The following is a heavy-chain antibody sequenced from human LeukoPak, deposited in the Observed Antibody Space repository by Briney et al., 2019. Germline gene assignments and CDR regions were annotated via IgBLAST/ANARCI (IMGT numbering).Heavy chain of an antibody. CDR3: VRVVLWPKSFDI. J-gene: IGHJ3*02. CDR2: INHSGST. V-gene: IGHV4-34*01. D-gene: IGHD2-2*01. CDR1: GGSFSGYY. Sequence: SETLSLTCAVYGGSFSGYYWSWIRQPPGKGLEWIGEINHSGSTNYNPSLKSRVTISVDTSKNQFSLKLSSVTAADTAVYYCVRVVLWPKSFDIWGQGTMVTVSS.